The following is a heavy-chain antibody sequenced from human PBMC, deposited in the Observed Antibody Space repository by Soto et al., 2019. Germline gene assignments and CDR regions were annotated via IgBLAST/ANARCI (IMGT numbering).Heavy chain of an antibody. J-gene: IGHJ6*02. CDR2: IKQDGSEK. D-gene: IGHD2-15*01. CDR3: AREGTATGMDV. Sequence: GGSLRLSXAASGLTFSSYWMSWVRQAPGKGLEWVANIKQDGSEKYYVDSVKGRFTISRDNAKNSLYLQMNSLRAEDPAVYYCAREGTATGMDVWGQGTTVTVSS. V-gene: IGHV3-7*01. CDR1: GLTFSSYW.